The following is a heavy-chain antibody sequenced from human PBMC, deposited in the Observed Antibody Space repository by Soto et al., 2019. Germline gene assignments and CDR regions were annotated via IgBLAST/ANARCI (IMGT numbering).Heavy chain of an antibody. CDR1: GASISDYY. J-gene: IGHJ4*02. CDR3: ARGRSSIL. CDR2: SQYSGSS. D-gene: IGHD6-6*01. Sequence: QVQLQESGPGLVRPSGNLSLTCTVSGASISDYYWNWIRQPPGKGLEWIGYSQYSGSSSYNSALKSRVTMSVDTSKNQFSLNLSSLTAADTAVYYCARGRSSILWGQGTLVTVSS. V-gene: IGHV4-59*01.